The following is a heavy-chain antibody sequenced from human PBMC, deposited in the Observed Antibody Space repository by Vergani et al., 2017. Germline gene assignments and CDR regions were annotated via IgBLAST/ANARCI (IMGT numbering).Heavy chain of an antibody. Sequence: QVTLKESGPVLVKPTETLTLTCTVSGFSLSNARLGVSWIRQPPGKALEWLAHIFSNDENSYSTSLKSRLTISKDTSKSQVVLTMTNMDPVDTATYYCARIPRGYYDFWSGAFDIWGQGTMVTVSS. J-gene: IGHJ3*02. CDR1: GFSLSNARLG. V-gene: IGHV2-26*01. D-gene: IGHD3-3*01. CDR3: ARIPRGYYDFWSGAFDI. CDR2: IFSNDEN.